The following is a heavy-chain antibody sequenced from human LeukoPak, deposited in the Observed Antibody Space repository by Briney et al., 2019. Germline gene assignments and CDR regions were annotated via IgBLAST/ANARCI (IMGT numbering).Heavy chain of an antibody. V-gene: IGHV4-59*01. J-gene: IGHJ3*02. D-gene: IGHD3-22*01. Sequence: SETLSLTCTVSGGSGGSISTYYWSWVRQPPGKGLEWIGYIYYSGSTNYNPSLKSRVTISLDTSKNQFSLKLSSVTAADTAVYYCARDGDYDSSGLEYAFDIWGQGTMVTVSS. CDR1: GGSGGSISTYY. CDR3: ARDGDYDSSGLEYAFDI. CDR2: IYYSGST.